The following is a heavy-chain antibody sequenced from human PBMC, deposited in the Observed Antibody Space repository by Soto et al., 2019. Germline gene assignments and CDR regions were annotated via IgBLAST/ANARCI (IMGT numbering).Heavy chain of an antibody. CDR1: GYSISSSNW. CDR3: ASKEVGASAFDI. V-gene: IGHV4-28*01. J-gene: IGHJ3*02. Sequence: QVQLQEAGPGLVKPSDTLSLTCAVSGYSISSSNWWGWIRQPPGKGLEWIGYIYYTGSTYYNPPRKSRVPRSVDTSKNQLSLKLSSVTAVDTAVYYCASKEVGASAFDIWGQGTMVTVSS. CDR2: IYYTGST. D-gene: IGHD1-26*01.